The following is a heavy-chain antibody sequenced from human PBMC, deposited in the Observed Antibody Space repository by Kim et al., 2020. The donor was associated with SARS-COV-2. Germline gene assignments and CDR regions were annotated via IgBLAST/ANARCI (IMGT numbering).Heavy chain of an antibody. CDR1: GFNFDDFS. J-gene: IGHJ6*02. V-gene: IGHV3-43*01. Sequence: LSLTCAASGFNFDDFSLHWVRQAPGKGLEWVSLISWDGGSTYYADSVKGRFTISRDNSKNSLYLHMNSLRSEDTALYYCTRSGWLYDYGMDVWGQGTTVTVSS. CDR3: TRSGWLYDYGMDV. CDR2: ISWDGGST. D-gene: IGHD6-19*01.